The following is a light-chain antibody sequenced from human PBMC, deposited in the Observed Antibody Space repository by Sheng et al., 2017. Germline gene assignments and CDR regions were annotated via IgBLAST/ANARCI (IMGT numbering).Light chain of an antibody. CDR1: QSVSTW. CDR2: KAS. V-gene: IGKV1-5*03. CDR3: QHYSNDWR. Sequence: DIQMTQSPSTLSASVGDRVTITCRASQSVSTWLAWYQQKPGKAPKILIYKASSLESGVQSRFSGSGSGTEFTLTISSLQPDDSATYYCQHYSNDWRFGQGTKVEIK. J-gene: IGKJ1*01.